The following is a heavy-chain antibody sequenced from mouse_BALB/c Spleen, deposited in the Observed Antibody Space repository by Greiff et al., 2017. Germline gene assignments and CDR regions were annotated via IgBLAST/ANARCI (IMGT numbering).Heavy chain of an antibody. CDR2: INSNGGST. V-gene: IGHV5-6-3*01. Sequence: EVHVVESGGGLVQPGGSLKLSCAASGFTFSSYGMSWVRQTPDKRLELVATINSNGGSTYYPDSVKGRFTISRDNAKNTLYLQMSSLKSEDTAMYYCARGTTVDAMDYWGQGTSVTVSS. D-gene: IGHD1-1*01. CDR1: GFTFSSYG. J-gene: IGHJ4*01. CDR3: ARGTTVDAMDY.